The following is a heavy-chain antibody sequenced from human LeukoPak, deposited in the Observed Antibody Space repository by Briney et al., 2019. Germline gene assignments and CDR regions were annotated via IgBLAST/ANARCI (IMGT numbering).Heavy chain of an antibody. CDR3: ARDPRGGSGTFDI. V-gene: IGHV1-46*01. D-gene: IGHD3-10*01. J-gene: IGHJ3*02. CDR1: GHTFTSYY. Sequence: ASVKVSCKASGHTFTSYYMHWVRQAPGQGREWVGIINASGGGTTYAQKFQGRVTMTRDTSTSTVYMELSSLRSEDTAVYYCARDPRGGSGTFDIWGQGTMVTVSS. CDR2: INASGGGT.